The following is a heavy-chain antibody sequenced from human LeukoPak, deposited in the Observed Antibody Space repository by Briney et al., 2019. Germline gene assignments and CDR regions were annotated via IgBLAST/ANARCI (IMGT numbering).Heavy chain of an antibody. J-gene: IGHJ4*02. D-gene: IGHD6-13*01. CDR3: TRGGGYGSSWYVGNFDH. CDR1: GFTFSDYY. Sequence: GGSLRLSCTASGFTFSDYYLSWIRQAPGRGLAWVSYISGSSNTIYVANSLKGRFTISRDNAKISLYLQMNILRAEDTAVYYCTRGGGYGSSWYVGNFDHWGQGGLVTVSS. CDR2: ISGSSNTI. V-gene: IGHV3-11*04.